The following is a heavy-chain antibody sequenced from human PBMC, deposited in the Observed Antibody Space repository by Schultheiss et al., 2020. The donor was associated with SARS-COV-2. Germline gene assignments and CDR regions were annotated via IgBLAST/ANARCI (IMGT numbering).Heavy chain of an antibody. CDR3: ARGVESGWYGLPVY. CDR2: INPNSGGT. Sequence: ASVKVSCKASGYTFTSYGISWVRQAPGQGLEWMGRINPNSGGTNYAQKFQGRVTMTRDTSISTAYMELSRLRSDDTAVYYCARGVESGWYGLPVYWGQGTLVTVSS. V-gene: IGHV1-2*06. CDR1: GYTFTSYG. J-gene: IGHJ4*02. D-gene: IGHD6-19*01.